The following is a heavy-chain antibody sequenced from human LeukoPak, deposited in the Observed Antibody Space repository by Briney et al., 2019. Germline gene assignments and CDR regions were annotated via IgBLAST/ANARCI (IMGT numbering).Heavy chain of an antibody. CDR2: MNPNSGNT. Sequence: ASVKVSCKASGYTFTSYDINWVRQATGQGLEWMGWMNPNSGNTGYAQKFQGRVTMTRNTSISTAYMELSRLRSEDTAVYYCARGCRSGSYLSRYYYYMDVWGKGTTVTVSS. V-gene: IGHV1-8*01. CDR3: ARGCRSGSYLSRYYYYMDV. D-gene: IGHD1-26*01. J-gene: IGHJ6*03. CDR1: GYTFTSYD.